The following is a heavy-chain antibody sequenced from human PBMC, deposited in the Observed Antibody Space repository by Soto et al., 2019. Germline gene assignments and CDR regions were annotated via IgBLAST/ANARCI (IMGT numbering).Heavy chain of an antibody. J-gene: IGHJ4*02. CDR2: INSDGSST. CDR1: GFTFSSYW. Sequence: GGSLRLSCAASGFTFSSYWMHWVRQAPGKGLVWVSRINSDGSSTSYADSVKGRFNISRDNAKNTLYLQMNSLRAEDTAVYYCEREATVDTFDYWGQGDLVTVSS. V-gene: IGHV3-74*01. CDR3: EREATVDTFDY. D-gene: IGHD4-17*01.